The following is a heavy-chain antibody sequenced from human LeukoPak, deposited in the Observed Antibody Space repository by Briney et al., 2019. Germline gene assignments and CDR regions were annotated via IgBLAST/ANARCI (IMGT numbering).Heavy chain of an antibody. J-gene: IGHJ4*02. Sequence: PGGSLRLSCVASGFTLSSYATSWVRQAPGKGLEWVSLISGSDYSTYYADSVKGRFTISRENSKNTLYLQMNSLRAEDTAVYYCAKDLGDSYGHEIFDYRGQGTLVTVSS. CDR1: GFTLSSYA. V-gene: IGHV3-23*01. D-gene: IGHD5-18*01. CDR3: AKDLGDSYGHEIFDY. CDR2: ISGSDYST.